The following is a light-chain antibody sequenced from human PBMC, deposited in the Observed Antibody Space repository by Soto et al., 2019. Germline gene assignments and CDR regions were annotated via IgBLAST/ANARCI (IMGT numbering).Light chain of an antibody. CDR2: DTT. Sequence: QAVLPEDPSLTVSPGGTVTLTCVSSTGAVTNGHYPYWFQQKPGQAPRTLIYDTTNRHSWTPARFSGSLLGGKAALTLSGAQPEDEAEYYCLLSYNGPYVFGTGTKVTVL. CDR3: LLSYNGPYV. CDR1: TGAVTNGHY. V-gene: IGLV7-46*01. J-gene: IGLJ1*01.